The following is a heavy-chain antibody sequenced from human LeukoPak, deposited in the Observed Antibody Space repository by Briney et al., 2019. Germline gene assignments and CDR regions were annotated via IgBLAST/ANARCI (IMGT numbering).Heavy chain of an antibody. D-gene: IGHD6-6*01. J-gene: IGHJ4*02. CDR2: INHSGST. V-gene: IGHV4-34*01. CDR3: ARFGDEYSGSSGTY. Sequence: SETLSLTCAVYGGSFSGYYWSWIRQPPGKGLEWIGEINHSGSTNYNPSLKSRVTISVDTSKNQFSLKLSSVTAADTAVYYCARFGDEYSGSSGTYWGQGTLVTVSS. CDR1: GGSFSGYY.